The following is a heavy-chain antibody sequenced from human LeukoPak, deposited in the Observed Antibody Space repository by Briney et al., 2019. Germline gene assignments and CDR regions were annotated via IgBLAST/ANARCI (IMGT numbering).Heavy chain of an antibody. Sequence: GESLKISCKGSGYSFTSYWIGWVRQMPGKGLEWMGIIYPGDSDIRYSPSFQGQVTISADKSISTAYLQWSSLKASDTAMYYCARLDDSSGYYPYYFDYWGQGTLVTVSS. CDR2: IYPGDSDI. CDR1: GYSFTSYW. CDR3: ARLDDSSGYYPYYFDY. J-gene: IGHJ4*02. V-gene: IGHV5-51*01. D-gene: IGHD3-22*01.